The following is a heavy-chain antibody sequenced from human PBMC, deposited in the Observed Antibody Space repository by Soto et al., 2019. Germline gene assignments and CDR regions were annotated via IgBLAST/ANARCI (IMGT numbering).Heavy chain of an antibody. CDR2: ISSSSSTI. D-gene: IGHD2-15*01. CDR3: ARDDGGSAFDI. J-gene: IGHJ3*02. CDR1: GFTFSSYS. Sequence: GGSLRLSCAASGFTFSSYSMNWVRQAPGKGLEWVSYISSSSSTIYYAESVKGRFTISRDNAKNSLYLQMNSLRAEDTAVYYCARDDGGSAFDIWGQGTMVTVSS. V-gene: IGHV3-48*01.